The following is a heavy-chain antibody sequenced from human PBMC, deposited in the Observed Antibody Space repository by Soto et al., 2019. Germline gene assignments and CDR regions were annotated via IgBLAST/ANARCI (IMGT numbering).Heavy chain of an antibody. CDR3: ASLAVAGEIDY. CDR1: GGSTSSSNW. CDR2: IYHVGST. V-gene: IGHV4-4*02. Sequence: SETLSLTCAVSGGSTSSSNWWSWVRQPPGKGLEWIGEIYHVGSTNYNPSLKSRVTISVDKSKNQFSLKLSSVTAADTAVYYCASLAVAGEIDYWGQGTLVTVSS. J-gene: IGHJ4*02. D-gene: IGHD6-19*01.